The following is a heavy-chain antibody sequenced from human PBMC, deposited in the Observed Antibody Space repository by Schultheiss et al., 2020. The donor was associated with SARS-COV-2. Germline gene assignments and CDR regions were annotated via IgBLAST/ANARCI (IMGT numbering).Heavy chain of an antibody. CDR2: IYYSGST. CDR3: ARGRHDFWSGYYTALGYYYMDV. J-gene: IGHJ6*03. CDR1: GGSFSGYY. V-gene: IGHV4-59*12. D-gene: IGHD3-3*01. Sequence: SETLSLTCAVYGGSFSGYYWSWIRQPAGKGLEWIGYIYYSGSTNYNPSLKSRVTMSVDTSKNQFSLKLSSVTAADTAVYYCARGRHDFWSGYYTALGYYYMDVWGKGTTVTVSS.